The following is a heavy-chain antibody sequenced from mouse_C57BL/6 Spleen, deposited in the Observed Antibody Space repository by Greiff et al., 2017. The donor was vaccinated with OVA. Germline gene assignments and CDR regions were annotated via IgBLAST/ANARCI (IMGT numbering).Heavy chain of an antibody. CDR1: GYAFSSSW. CDR3: ARSDYYGSSYAMDY. Sequence: VQLQQSGPELVKPGASVKISCKASGYAFSSSWMNWVKQRPGQGLEWIGRIYPGDGDTNYNGKFKGKATLTADKSSSTAYMQLSSLTSEDSAVYFCARSDYYGSSYAMDYWGQGTSVTVSS. CDR2: IYPGDGDT. D-gene: IGHD1-1*01. V-gene: IGHV1-82*01. J-gene: IGHJ4*01.